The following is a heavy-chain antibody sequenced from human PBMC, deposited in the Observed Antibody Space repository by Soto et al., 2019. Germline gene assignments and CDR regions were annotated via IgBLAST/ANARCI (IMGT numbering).Heavy chain of an antibody. Sequence: GGSLRLSCASSRFTVSTYGMSWVRQAPGKGLEWVGNIKQDGSGENYVDSVKGRFTISRDNANHSLYLQMNSLRAEDTAVYYCARDRGPPRYLYYGMDVWGQGTTVTVSS. CDR3: ARDRGPPRYLYYGMDV. CDR2: IKQDGSGE. CDR1: RFTVSTYG. V-gene: IGHV3-7*01. J-gene: IGHJ6*02. D-gene: IGHD3-10*01.